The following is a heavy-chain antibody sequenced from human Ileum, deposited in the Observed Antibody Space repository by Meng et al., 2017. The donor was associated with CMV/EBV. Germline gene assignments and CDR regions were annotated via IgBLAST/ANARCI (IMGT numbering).Heavy chain of an antibody. J-gene: IGHJ4*02. V-gene: IGHV3-23*01. CDR1: GFTFSSYA. Sequence: GESLKIPCAASGFTFSSYAMSWVRQAPGKGLEWVSGISGSGGSTYYADSVKGRFTISRDNSKNTLSLQMNSLRAEDTAVYYCAKGVPVRGVTPVFDYWGQGTLVTVSS. CDR2: ISGSGGST. D-gene: IGHD3-10*01. CDR3: AKGVPVRGVTPVFDY.